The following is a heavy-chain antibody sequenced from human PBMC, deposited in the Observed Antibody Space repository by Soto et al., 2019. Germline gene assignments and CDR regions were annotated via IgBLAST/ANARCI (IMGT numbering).Heavy chain of an antibody. J-gene: IGHJ1*01. CDR1: GFTFSDYY. V-gene: IGHV3-11*01. D-gene: IGHD3-16*02. Sequence: GGSLRLSCAASGFTFSDYYMSWIRQAPEKGLEWVSYISSSGSTIYYADSVKGRFTISRDNAKNSLYLQMNSLRAEDTAEYYCARDGPSKYYDYVWGSYRYLQHWGQGTLVTVSS. CDR2: ISSSGSTI. CDR3: ARDGPSKYYDYVWGSYRYLQH.